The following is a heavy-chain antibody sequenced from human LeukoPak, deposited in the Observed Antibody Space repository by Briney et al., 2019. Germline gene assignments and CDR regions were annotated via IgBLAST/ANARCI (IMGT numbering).Heavy chain of an antibody. CDR2: ISYDGSNK. CDR3: AKDHVWGFGYYFDD. V-gene: IGHV3-30*18. CDR1: GFTFSSYG. J-gene: IGHJ4*02. Sequence: GGSLRLSCAASGFTFSSYGMHWVRQAPGKGLEWVAVISYDGSNKYYGDSVKGRFTISRDNSKNTLYLQMNSLRGDDTAVYYCAKDHVWGFGYYFDDWGQGTLVTVSS. D-gene: IGHD3-16*01.